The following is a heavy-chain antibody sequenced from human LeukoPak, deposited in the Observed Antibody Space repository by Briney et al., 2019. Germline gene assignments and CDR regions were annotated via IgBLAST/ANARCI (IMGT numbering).Heavy chain of an antibody. CDR3: ARWGDEQGQKFWEENDAFDI. CDR1: GGTFSSYA. J-gene: IGHJ3*02. Sequence: GSSVKVSCKASGGTFSSYAISWVRQAPGQGLEWMGGIIPIFGTANYAQKFQGRVTITADKSTSTAYMELRSLRSEDTAVYYCARWGDEQGQKFWEENDAFDIWGQGTMVTVSS. D-gene: IGHD1/OR15-1a*01. CDR2: IIPIFGTA. V-gene: IGHV1-69*06.